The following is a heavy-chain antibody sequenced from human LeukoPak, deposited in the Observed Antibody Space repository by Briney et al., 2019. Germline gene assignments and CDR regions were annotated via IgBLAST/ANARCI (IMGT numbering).Heavy chain of an antibody. CDR1: GFTFGDYA. Sequence: AGGSLRLSCTASGFTFGDYAMSWFRQAPGKGLEWVGFIRSKAYGGTTEYAASVKGRFTISRDDSKSIAYLQMNSLRAEDTAVYYCAKGRPIAAAGTPGYWGQGTLVTVSS. V-gene: IGHV3-49*03. J-gene: IGHJ4*02. D-gene: IGHD6-13*01. CDR2: IRSKAYGGTT. CDR3: AKGRPIAAAGTPGY.